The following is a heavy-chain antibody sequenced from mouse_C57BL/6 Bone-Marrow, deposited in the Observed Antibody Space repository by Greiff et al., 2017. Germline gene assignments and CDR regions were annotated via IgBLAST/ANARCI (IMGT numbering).Heavy chain of an antibody. CDR2: IDPENGDT. CDR1: GFTIKDDY. Sequence: EAQLQQSGAELVRPGASVKLSCTASGFTIKDDYMHWVKQRPGKGLEWIGWIDPENGDTVYASKFQGKATMTADTSSNTAYLQLSSLTSEDTAVYYCTTWGLAYAMDYWGQGTSVTVSA. D-gene: IGHD1-3*01. V-gene: IGHV14-4*01. CDR3: TTWGLAYAMDY. J-gene: IGHJ4*01.